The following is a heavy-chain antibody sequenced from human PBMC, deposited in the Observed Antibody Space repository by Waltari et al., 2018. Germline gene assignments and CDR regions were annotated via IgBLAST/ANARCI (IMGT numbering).Heavy chain of an antibody. Sequence: EVQLLESGGGLVQPGGSLRLSCAASGFTFSSYAMSWVRQAPGKGLEWVSAISGSGGSTYYADSVKGRFTISRDNSKNTLYLQMNSLRAEDTAVYYCATPRGPTTVTTFSHYYYGMDVWGQGTTVIVSS. J-gene: IGHJ6*02. CDR1: GFTFSSYA. D-gene: IGHD4-17*01. CDR3: ATPRGPTTVTTFSHYYYGMDV. CDR2: ISGSGGST. V-gene: IGHV3-23*01.